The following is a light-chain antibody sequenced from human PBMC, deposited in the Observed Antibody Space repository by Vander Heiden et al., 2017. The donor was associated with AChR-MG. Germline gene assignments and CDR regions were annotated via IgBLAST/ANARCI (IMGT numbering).Light chain of an antibody. CDR2: WGS. CDR1: QSLQHSNGYNY. CDR3: MQALQTPPYT. Sequence: DIVMTQSPPSLPVSPGEPASIYCKSSQSLQHSNGYNYLDWYLQKPGQSPQLLIYWGSNRASGVPDRFSGSGSGTDFTLKISRVEAEDVGVYYCMQALQTPPYTFGQGTKLEIK. J-gene: IGKJ2*01. V-gene: IGKV2-28*01.